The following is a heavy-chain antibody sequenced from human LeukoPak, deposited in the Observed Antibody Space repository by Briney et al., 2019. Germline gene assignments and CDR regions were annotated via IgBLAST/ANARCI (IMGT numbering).Heavy chain of an antibody. CDR2: IKSKTDGGTT. CDR3: TTPSPSRLRGTDY. V-gene: IGHV3-15*01. CDR1: GFTFSNAW. D-gene: IGHD3-16*01. Sequence: PGGSLRLSCAASGFTFSNAWMSWVRQAPGKGLEWVGRIKSKTDGGTTDYAAPVKGRFTISRDDSKNTLYLQMNSLKTEDTAVYYCTTPSPSRLRGTDYWGQGTLVTVSS. J-gene: IGHJ4*02.